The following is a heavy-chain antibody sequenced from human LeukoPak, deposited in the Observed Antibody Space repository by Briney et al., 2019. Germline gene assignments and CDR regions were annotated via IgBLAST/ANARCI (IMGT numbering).Heavy chain of an antibody. V-gene: IGHV3-48*04. CDR3: ARDGKYYYGSGNPH. CDR2: ISSSGSTI. Sequence: PGGSLRLSCVVSGFTFSRFWMSWVRQAPGKGLEWVSYISSSGSTIYYADSVKGRFTISRDNAKNSLYPQMNSLRAEDTAVYYCARDGKYYYGSGNPHWGQGTLVTVSS. CDR1: GFTFSRFW. J-gene: IGHJ4*02. D-gene: IGHD3-10*01.